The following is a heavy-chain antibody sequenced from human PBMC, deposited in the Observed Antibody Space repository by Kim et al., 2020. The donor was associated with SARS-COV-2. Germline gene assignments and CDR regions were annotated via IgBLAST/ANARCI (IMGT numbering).Heavy chain of an antibody. D-gene: IGHD3-3*01. J-gene: IGHJ4*02. CDR3: ARDDYDFWSGYYEVDY. V-gene: IGHV3-30*07. Sequence: SVKGAFTISRDNSKNTLYLQMNSLKAEDTAVYYCARDDYDFWSGYYEVDYWGQGTLVTVSS.